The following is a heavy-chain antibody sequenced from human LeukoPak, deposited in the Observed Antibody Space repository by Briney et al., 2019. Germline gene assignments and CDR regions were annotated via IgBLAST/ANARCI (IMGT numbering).Heavy chain of an antibody. CDR3: ARDHLGIVGY. Sequence: GASVKVSCKASGYTFTGYYIHWVRQAPGQGLEWMGWINPNSGGTNYAQKFQGRVTMTRDTSISTAYMELSRLRSDDTAVYYCARDHLGIVGYWGQGTLVTVSS. CDR1: GYTFTGYY. CDR2: INPNSGGT. J-gene: IGHJ4*01. D-gene: IGHD7-27*01. V-gene: IGHV1-2*02.